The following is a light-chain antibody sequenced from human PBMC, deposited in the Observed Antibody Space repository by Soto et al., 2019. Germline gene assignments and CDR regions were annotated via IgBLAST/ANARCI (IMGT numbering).Light chain of an antibody. J-gene: IGLJ3*02. CDR1: SSDIGSNNY. Sequence: QSALTQPASVSGSPGQSITISCTGTSSDIGSNNYVSWFQQRPGKAPTLIIYEVSNRPSGVSTHFSGSKSGNTASLTISGLLPEDEAEYYCSPYTTTTRLFGGGTKLTVL. CDR2: EVS. V-gene: IGLV2-14*01. CDR3: SPYTTTTRL.